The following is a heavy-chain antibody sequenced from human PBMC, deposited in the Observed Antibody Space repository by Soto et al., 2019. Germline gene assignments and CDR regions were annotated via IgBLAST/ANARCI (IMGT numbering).Heavy chain of an antibody. CDR3: AREKGRSLTLDYYGMDV. CDR1: GGTFSSYA. J-gene: IGHJ6*02. CDR2: IIPIFGTA. Sequence: QVQLVQSGAEVKKPGSSVKVSCKASGGTFSSYAISWVRQAPGQGLEWMGGIIPIFGTANYAQKFQGRVTITADESTSTAYMELSSLRSEDTAVYYCAREKGRSLTLDYYGMDVWGQGTTVTVSS. V-gene: IGHV1-69*01. D-gene: IGHD3-9*01.